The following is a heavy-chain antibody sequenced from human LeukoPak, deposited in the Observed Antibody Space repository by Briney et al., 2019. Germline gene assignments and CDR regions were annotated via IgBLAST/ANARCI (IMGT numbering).Heavy chain of an antibody. J-gene: IGHJ4*02. CDR3: VYYDFWSGYYAYDY. D-gene: IGHD3-3*01. Sequence: SETLSLTCAVYGGSFSGYYWSWIRQPPGKGLEWIGEINHSGGTNYNPSLKSRVTISVDTSKNQFSLKLSSVTAADTAVYYCVYYDFWSGYYAYDYWGQGSLVTVSS. V-gene: IGHV4-34*01. CDR1: GGSFSGYY. CDR2: INHSGGT.